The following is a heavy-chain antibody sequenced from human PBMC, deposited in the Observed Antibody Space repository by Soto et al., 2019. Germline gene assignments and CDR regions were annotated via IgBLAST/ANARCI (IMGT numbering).Heavy chain of an antibody. V-gene: IGHV3-30*18. CDR2: ISHDGGAK. J-gene: IGHJ5*02. D-gene: IGHD6-19*01. CDR1: GFTFSTTG. Sequence: QVQLVESGGSLVQPGRSLRLSGAASGFTFSTTGMHWVRQAPGKGLEWVAMISHDGGAKYYADSVKGRFTISRDTSNNTLYLQMNSLRPEDTAVYHCAKDLYGAGWYNYFDPWGQGTLVTVSS. CDR3: AKDLYGAGWYNYFDP.